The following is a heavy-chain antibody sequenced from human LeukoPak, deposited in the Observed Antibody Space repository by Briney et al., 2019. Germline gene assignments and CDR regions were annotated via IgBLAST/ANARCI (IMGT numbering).Heavy chain of an antibody. CDR2: IYHGGST. J-gene: IGHJ4*02. D-gene: IGHD5-18*01. CDR1: GGSISSSGYY. CDR3: ARSGRIQLWSTQTHVDY. V-gene: IGHV4-39*07. Sequence: SETLSLTCTVSGGSISSSGYYWGWIRQPPGKGLEWIGTIYHGGSTYYNPSLKSRVTISVDTSKNQFSLKLSSVTAADTAVYYCARSGRIQLWSTQTHVDYWGQGTLVTVSS.